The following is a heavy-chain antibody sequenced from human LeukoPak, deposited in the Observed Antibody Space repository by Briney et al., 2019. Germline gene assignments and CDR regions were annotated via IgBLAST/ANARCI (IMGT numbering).Heavy chain of an antibody. CDR3: ARCNRRYSSGWYGLAY. CDR2: IIPIFGTA. V-gene: IGHV1-69*13. D-gene: IGHD6-19*01. CDR1: GGTFSSYA. Sequence: PVKVSCKASGGTFSSYAISWVRQAPGQGLEWMGGIIPIFGTANYAQKFQGRVTITADESTSTAYMELSSLRSEDMAVYYCARCNRRYSSGWYGLAYWGQGTLVTVSS. J-gene: IGHJ4*02.